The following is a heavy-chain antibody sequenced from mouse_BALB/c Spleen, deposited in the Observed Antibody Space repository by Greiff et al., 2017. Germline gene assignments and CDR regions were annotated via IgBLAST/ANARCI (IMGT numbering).Heavy chain of an antibody. CDR3: ARRFMPLYAMDY. V-gene: IGHV5-6-2*01. D-gene: IGHD1-1*01. CDR2: INSNGGST. CDR1: GFTFSSYY. Sequence: EVMLVESGGGLVKLGGSLKLSCAASGFTFSSYYMSWVRQTPEKRLELVAAINSNGGSTYYPDTVKGRFTISRDNAKNTLYLQMSSLKSEDTALYYCARRFMPLYAMDYWGQGTSVTVSS. J-gene: IGHJ4*01.